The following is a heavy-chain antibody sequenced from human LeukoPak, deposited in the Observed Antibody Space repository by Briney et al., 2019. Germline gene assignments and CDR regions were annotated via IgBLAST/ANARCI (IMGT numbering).Heavy chain of an antibody. J-gene: IGHJ5*02. V-gene: IGHV1-69*04. CDR3: ARRIYDYVWGSSWFDP. Sequence: SVKVSCKASGGAFSNSAISWVRQAPGQGLEWMGRIIPISGLANYAQKLRGRVTFTADTSTTTAYMELYSLRSDDTAVYYCARRIYDYVWGSSWFDPWGQGTLVTVSS. CDR1: GGAFSNSA. CDR2: IIPISGLA. D-gene: IGHD3-16*01.